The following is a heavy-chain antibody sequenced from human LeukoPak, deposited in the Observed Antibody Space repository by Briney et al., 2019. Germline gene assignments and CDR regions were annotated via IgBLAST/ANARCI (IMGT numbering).Heavy chain of an antibody. CDR1: GYTFTGYY. CDR2: INPNSGGT. J-gene: IGHJ4*02. D-gene: IGHD3-22*01. V-gene: IGHV1-2*02. CDR3: ARGAHYHDSSEGFDY. Sequence: ASVKVSCKASGYTFTGYYMHWLRQAPGQGLEWIGWINPNSGGTIYAQKFQGRVTMTRDTSISTAYMELSRLRSDDTAVYYCARGAHYHDSSEGFDYWGQGTLVTVSS.